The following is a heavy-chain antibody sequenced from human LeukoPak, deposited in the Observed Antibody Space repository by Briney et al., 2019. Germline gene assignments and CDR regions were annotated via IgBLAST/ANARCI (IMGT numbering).Heavy chain of an antibody. CDR1: GYTFTGYN. D-gene: IGHD6-6*01. CDR2: INPKSGGT. J-gene: IGHJ4*02. V-gene: IGHV1-2*02. Sequence: ASVKVSCKASGYTFTGYNMHWVRQAPGQGLEWMGWINPKSGGTNYAQNFQGRVTMTRDTSISTGYMELSSLTSDDTAVYYCARGEMSIAAHIDYWGQGTLVTVSS. CDR3: ARGEMSIAAHIDY.